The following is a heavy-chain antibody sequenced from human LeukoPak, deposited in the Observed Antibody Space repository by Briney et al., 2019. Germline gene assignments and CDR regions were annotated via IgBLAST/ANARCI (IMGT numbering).Heavy chain of an antibody. V-gene: IGHV4-30-2*01. Sequence: PSETLSLTCTVSGASISSDNYYWSWIRQPPGKGLEWIGYIYQSGSTFYNPSLKSRVTFSVDRSKNQFSLNLSSVTAADTAVYCCYGSGYWGQGTLVTVSS. D-gene: IGHD3-10*01. CDR3: YGSGY. CDR2: IYQSGST. J-gene: IGHJ4*02. CDR1: GASISSDNYY.